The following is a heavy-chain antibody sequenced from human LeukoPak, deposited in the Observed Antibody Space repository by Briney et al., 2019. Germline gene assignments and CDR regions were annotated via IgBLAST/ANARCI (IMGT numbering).Heavy chain of an antibody. Sequence: PSETLSLTCSVSGGSFTSSSYYWVWIRQPPRKGLELIGTMYFSGNSYYNPSLKSRVTISVDRSTKQFSLKLSSVTPADTAVYYCARLHYYYGVDVWGQGTTVTVSS. CDR3: ARLHYYYGVDV. CDR2: MYFSGNS. CDR1: GGSFTSSSYY. J-gene: IGHJ6*02. V-gene: IGHV4-39*01.